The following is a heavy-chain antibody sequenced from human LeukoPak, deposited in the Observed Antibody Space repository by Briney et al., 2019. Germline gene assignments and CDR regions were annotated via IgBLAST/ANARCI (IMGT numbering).Heavy chain of an antibody. CDR1: GFTVSSNS. V-gene: IGHV3-53*01. Sequence: GGSLRLSCTVSGFTVSSNSWSWVPQAPGKGLEWVSFIYSGGNTHYSDSVKGRFTISRDNSKNTLYLQMTSLRAEDTAIYYCARRAGEYSQPYDYWGQGTLVTVSS. J-gene: IGHJ4*02. CDR2: IYSGGNT. D-gene: IGHD2-15*01. CDR3: ARRAGEYSQPYDY.